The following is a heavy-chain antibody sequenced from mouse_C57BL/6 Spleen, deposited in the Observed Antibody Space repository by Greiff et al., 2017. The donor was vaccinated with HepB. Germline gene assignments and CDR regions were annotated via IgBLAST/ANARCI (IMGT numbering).Heavy chain of an antibody. CDR2: ISDGGSYT. CDR3: AREYGNYVGWYFDV. Sequence: EVHLVESGGGLVKPGGSLKLSCAASGFTFSSYAMSWVRQTPEKRLEWVATISDGGSYTYYPDNVKGRFTISRDNAKNNLYLQMSHLKSEDTAMYYCAREYGNYVGWYFDVWGTGTTVTVSS. V-gene: IGHV5-4*01. J-gene: IGHJ1*03. CDR1: GFTFSSYA. D-gene: IGHD2-10*02.